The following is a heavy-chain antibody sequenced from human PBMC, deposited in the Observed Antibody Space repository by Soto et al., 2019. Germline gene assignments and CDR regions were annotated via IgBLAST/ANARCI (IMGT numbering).Heavy chain of an antibody. D-gene: IGHD2-2*01. CDR2: INAGNSAT. V-gene: IGHV1-3*01. Sequence: QVQLVQSGAEVRKPGASVKVSCKASGYTFTSFAINWVRQAPGQRLEWVGWINAGNSATTYSQNFQGRVTITRDTSANTDSIELSSLRAEDTDVFYSARFCSSSLCYSAFDYWGQGILVTVSS. CDR1: GYTFTSFA. CDR3: ARFCSSSLCYSAFDY. J-gene: IGHJ4*02.